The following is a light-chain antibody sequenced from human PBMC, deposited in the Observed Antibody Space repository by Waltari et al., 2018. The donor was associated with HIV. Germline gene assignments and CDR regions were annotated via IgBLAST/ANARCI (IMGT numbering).Light chain of an antibody. CDR2: YKSDSHK. CDR3: MIWHTSAWV. V-gene: IGLV5-45*01. Sequence: AVLTQPASLSASPGASARLTCTLPSGINLRPKKLYCYQLKPGSPPQYLLTYKSDSHKQQGSGVSSRFSGSKDASANAGILLISGLQSEDEADYYCMIWHTSAWVFGGGTKLTVL. CDR1: SGINLRPKK. J-gene: IGLJ3*02.